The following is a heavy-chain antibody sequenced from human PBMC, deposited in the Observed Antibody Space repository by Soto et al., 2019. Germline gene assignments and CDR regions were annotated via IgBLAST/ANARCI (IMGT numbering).Heavy chain of an antibody. Sequence: QVHLQESGPGLVRPSETLSLTCAVSGDSVGSGSYYWTWIRQPPGKGLEFVGHIYHTGSTNYNPSLMNRLALSVDTSKILFSLRLRSVTAADTAMYYCARAGAFEYTLVVVFHWGQGVLVTVSS. D-gene: IGHD2-8*02. CDR3: ARAGAFEYTLVVVFH. V-gene: IGHV4-61*03. CDR1: GDSVGSGSYY. CDR2: IYHTGST. J-gene: IGHJ4*02.